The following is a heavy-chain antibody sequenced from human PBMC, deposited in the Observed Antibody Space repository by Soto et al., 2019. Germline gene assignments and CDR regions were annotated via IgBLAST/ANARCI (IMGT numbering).Heavy chain of an antibody. D-gene: IGHD3-9*01. Sequence: SVKVSCKASGGTFSSYAISWVRQAPGQGLEWMGGIIPIFGTANYAQKFQGRVTITADESTSTAYMELSSLRSDDTAVYYCASMYYDILTGDYYYGMDVWGQGTTVTVSS. CDR3: ASMYYDILTGDYYYGMDV. J-gene: IGHJ6*02. CDR2: IIPIFGTA. CDR1: GGTFSSYA. V-gene: IGHV1-69*13.